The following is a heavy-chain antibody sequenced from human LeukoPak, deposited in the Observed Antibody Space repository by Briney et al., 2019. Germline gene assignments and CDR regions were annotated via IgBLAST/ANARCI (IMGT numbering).Heavy chain of an antibody. Sequence: NPSETLSLTCAVYGGSFSGYYWSWIRQPPGKGLEWIGEINHSGSTNYNPSLKSRVTISVDTSKNQFSLKLSSVTAADTAVYYCAREGGGYDSSGSFDYWGQGTLVTVSS. CDR3: AREGGGYDSSGSFDY. CDR1: GGSFSGYY. D-gene: IGHD3-22*01. J-gene: IGHJ4*02. CDR2: INHSGST. V-gene: IGHV4-34*01.